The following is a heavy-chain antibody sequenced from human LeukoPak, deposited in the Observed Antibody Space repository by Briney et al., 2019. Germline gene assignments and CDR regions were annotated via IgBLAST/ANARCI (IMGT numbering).Heavy chain of an antibody. CDR3: ASARGVGGAFDI. CDR2: ISSSSSYI. Sequence: GGSLRLSCAASGFTFSSYSMNWVRQAPGKGLEWVSSISSSSSYIYYADSVKGRFTISRDNAKNSLYLQMNSLRAEDTAVYYCASARGVGGAFDIWGQGTMVTVSS. D-gene: IGHD2-21*01. J-gene: IGHJ3*02. CDR1: GFTFSSYS. V-gene: IGHV3-21*01.